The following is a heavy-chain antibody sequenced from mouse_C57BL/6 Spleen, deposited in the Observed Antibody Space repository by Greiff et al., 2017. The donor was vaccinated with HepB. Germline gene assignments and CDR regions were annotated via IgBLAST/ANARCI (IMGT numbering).Heavy chain of an antibody. D-gene: IGHD2-3*01. Sequence: QVQLQQPGAELVKPGASVKLSCKASGYTFTSYWMQWVKQRPGQGLEWIGEIDPSDSYTNYNQKFKGKATLTVDPSSSTAYMQLSSLTSEDSAVYYCARSLYDYAMDYWGQGTSVTVSS. CDR2: IDPSDSYT. J-gene: IGHJ4*01. CDR3: ARSLYDYAMDY. V-gene: IGHV1-50*01. CDR1: GYTFTSYW.